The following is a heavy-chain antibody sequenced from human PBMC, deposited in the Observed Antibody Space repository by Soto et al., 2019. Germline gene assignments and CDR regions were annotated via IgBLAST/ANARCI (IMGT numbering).Heavy chain of an antibody. CDR3: AEGGGYDYGMDV. D-gene: IGHD3-16*01. J-gene: IGHJ6*02. CDR1: GYTFTYRY. Sequence: SVKVSCKASGYTFTYRYLHWVRQAPGQALEWMGWITPFNGNTNYAQKFQDRVTITRDRSMSTAYMELSRLRSEDTAMYYCAEGGGYDYGMDVWGQGNPVTVSS. CDR2: ITPFNGNT. V-gene: IGHV1-45*02.